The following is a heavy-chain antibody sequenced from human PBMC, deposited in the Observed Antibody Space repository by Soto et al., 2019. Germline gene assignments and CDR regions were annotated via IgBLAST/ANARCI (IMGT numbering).Heavy chain of an antibody. D-gene: IGHD2-21*02. CDR1: GGSISTVGHY. V-gene: IGHV4-31*03. CDR3: ARGGLGRDYYFDY. Sequence: PSETLSLTCSVSGGSISTVGHYWTWIRQPPGKGLEWIGSIYHTGSTYYSKSLRSRLTMSVDTSKSQFSLRLSSVTAADTAVYYCARGGLGRDYYFDYWGQGTLVTVSS. J-gene: IGHJ4*02. CDR2: IYHTGST.